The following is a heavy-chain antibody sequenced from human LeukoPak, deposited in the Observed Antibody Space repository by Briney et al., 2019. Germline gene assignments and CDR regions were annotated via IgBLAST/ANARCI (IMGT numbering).Heavy chain of an antibody. CDR3: ARVLRGYLTRHYYYGMDV. Sequence: SETLSLTCTVSGGSISSYYWSWLRQPAGKGLEWIGRIYTSGSTNYNPSLKSRVTMSVDTSKNQFSLKLSSVTAADTAVYYCARVLRGYLTRHYYYGMDVWGQGTTVTVSS. CDR2: IYTSGST. J-gene: IGHJ6*02. D-gene: IGHD5-12*01. CDR1: GGSISSYY. V-gene: IGHV4-4*07.